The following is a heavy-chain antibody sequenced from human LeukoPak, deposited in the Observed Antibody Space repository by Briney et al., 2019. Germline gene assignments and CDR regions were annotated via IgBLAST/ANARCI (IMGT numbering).Heavy chain of an antibody. CDR2: VSASGSAT. V-gene: IGHV3-23*01. Sequence: GGSLRLSCAASGFTFSSYAMTWVRQPPGKGLEWVSTVSASGSATYYADSVKGRFTISRDNAKNTLHLQMNSLRAEDTAFYYCAKEGPTGTSLVGPGGNWFDPWGLGTLVTVAS. CDR3: AKEGPTGTSLVGPGGNWFDP. J-gene: IGHJ5*02. CDR1: GFTFSSYA. D-gene: IGHD1-1*01.